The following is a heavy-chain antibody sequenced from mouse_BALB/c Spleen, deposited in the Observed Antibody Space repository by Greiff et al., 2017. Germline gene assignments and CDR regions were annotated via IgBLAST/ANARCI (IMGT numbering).Heavy chain of an antibody. CDR3: ASSGAPWDY. J-gene: IGHJ4*01. CDR1: GYTFTSYW. CDR2: INPSTGYT. Sequence: QVQLQQSGAELAKPGASVKMSCKASGYTFTSYWMHWVKQRPGQGLEWIGYINPSTGYTEYNQKFKDKATLTADKSSSTAYMQLSSLTSEDSAVYYCASSGAPWDYWGQGTSVTVSS. D-gene: IGHD3-1*01. V-gene: IGHV1-7*01.